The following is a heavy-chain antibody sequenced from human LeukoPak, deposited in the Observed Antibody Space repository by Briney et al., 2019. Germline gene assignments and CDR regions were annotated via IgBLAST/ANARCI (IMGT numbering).Heavy chain of an antibody. Sequence: SETLSLTCTVSGGSISGYHWSWIRQPAGKGLEWIGRIYSSGNTNYNPSLKSRVTLSVDTSKNQFSLKLRSVTAADTAVYYCAREDSHTYCSPTTCTGFDCWGQGTLDTVSS. V-gene: IGHV4-4*07. CDR2: IYSSGNT. J-gene: IGHJ4*02. D-gene: IGHD2-2*01. CDR1: GGSISGYH. CDR3: AREDSHTYCSPTTCTGFDC.